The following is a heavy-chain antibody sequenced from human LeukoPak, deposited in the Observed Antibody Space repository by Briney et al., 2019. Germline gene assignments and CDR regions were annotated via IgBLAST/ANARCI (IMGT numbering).Heavy chain of an antibody. J-gene: IGHJ4*02. Sequence: ASVKVSCKASGYTFTGYYMHWVRQAPGQGLEWMGWIYPNSGATKYAQKFQGRVTMTRDTSISTAYMELSGLRSDDTAVYYCGTLLSNGPFDYWGQGSLVTVSS. CDR1: GYTFTGYY. CDR3: GTLLSNGPFDY. CDR2: IYPNSGAT. V-gene: IGHV1-2*02.